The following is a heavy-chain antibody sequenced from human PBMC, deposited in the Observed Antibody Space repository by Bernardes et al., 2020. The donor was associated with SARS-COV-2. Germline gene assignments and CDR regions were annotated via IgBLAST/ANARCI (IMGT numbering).Heavy chain of an antibody. CDR3: ARHPRRAAAGGGWFDP. J-gene: IGHJ5*02. CDR1: GFTFSSYA. Sequence: GSLRLSCAASGFTFSSYAMHWVRQAPGKGLEWVAVISYDGSNKYYADSVKGRFTISRDNSKNTLYLQMNSLRAEDTAVYYCARHPRRAAAGGGWFDPWGQGTLVTVSS. V-gene: IGHV3-30-3*01. D-gene: IGHD6-13*01. CDR2: ISYDGSNK.